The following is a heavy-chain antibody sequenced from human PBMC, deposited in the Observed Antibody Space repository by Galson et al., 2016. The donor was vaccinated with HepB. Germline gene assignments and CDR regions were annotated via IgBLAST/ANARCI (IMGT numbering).Heavy chain of an antibody. CDR1: GYTFTNFA. V-gene: IGHV1-3*01. CDR3: ARTSDYTSSWYLFDY. D-gene: IGHD6-13*01. CDR2: INVGNGNT. J-gene: IGHJ4*02. Sequence: ASGYTFTNFAMHWVRQAPGPRLEWMGWINVGNGNTKFSQKFQDRVTITRDTSASTAYMELSSLRSEDTAMYYCARTSDYTSSWYLFDYWGQGTLVTISS.